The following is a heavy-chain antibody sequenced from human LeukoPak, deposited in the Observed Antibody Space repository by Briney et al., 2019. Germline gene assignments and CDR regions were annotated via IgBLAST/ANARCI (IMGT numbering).Heavy chain of an antibody. V-gene: IGHV1-18*01. D-gene: IGHD3-3*01. CDR1: GYTLTSYG. Sequence: GASVTVSFKASGYTLTSYGISWVRQAPGQGLEWVGWISVYNGNTIYAEKLQGRVSTTTDTSTNTAYMELRSLRSDDTAVYYCARDSEWSYYMDVWGKGTTVTVSS. J-gene: IGHJ6*03. CDR3: ARDSEWSYYMDV. CDR2: ISVYNGNT.